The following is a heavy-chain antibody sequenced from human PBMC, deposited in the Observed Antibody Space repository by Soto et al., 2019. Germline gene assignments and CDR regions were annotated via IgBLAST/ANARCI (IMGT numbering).Heavy chain of an antibody. V-gene: IGHV4-61*01. CDR1: GASVSSGSYY. CDR2: IFYSGIS. Sequence: SETLSLTCTVSGASVSSGSYYWSWIRQPPGKGLEWIGYIFYSGISYYNPSLRSRVTISVDTSKNQFSLTLSSVTAADTAVYECARDRIMLTFGGGSGEWGIDSWGQGTLVTVSS. J-gene: IGHJ4*02. D-gene: IGHD3-16*01. CDR3: ARDRIMLTFGGGSGEWGIDS.